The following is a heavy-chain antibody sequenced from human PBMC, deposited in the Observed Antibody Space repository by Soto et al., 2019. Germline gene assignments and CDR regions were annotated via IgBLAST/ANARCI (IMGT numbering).Heavy chain of an antibody. CDR3: AGGRTYYYGSGSLKPLDY. V-gene: IGHV4-34*01. CDR1: GGSFSGYY. D-gene: IGHD3-10*01. Sequence: SETLSLTCAVYGGSFSGYYWSWIRQPPGKGLEWIGEINHSGSTNYNPSLKSRVTISVDTSKNQFSLKLSSVTAADTAVYYCAGGRTYYYGSGSLKPLDYWGQGTLVTVSS. CDR2: INHSGST. J-gene: IGHJ4*02.